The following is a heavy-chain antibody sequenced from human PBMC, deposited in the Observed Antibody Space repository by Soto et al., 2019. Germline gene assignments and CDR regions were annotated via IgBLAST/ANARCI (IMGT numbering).Heavy chain of an antibody. Sequence: QVQLQESGPGLVKPSETLSLTCTVSGGSVSSGSYYWSWIRQPPGKGLEWIGYIYDSGSTNYNPSLKSRVTISVDTSKNQFSRKLSSVTAADTAVYYCARGIEGWYQGRYYYGMDVWGQGTTVTVSS. CDR1: GGSVSSGSYY. V-gene: IGHV4-61*01. CDR2: IYDSGST. CDR3: ARGIEGWYQGRYYYGMDV. D-gene: IGHD6-19*01. J-gene: IGHJ6*02.